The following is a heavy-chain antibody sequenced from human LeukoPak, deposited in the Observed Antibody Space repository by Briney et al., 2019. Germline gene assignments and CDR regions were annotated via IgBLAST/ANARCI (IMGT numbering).Heavy chain of an antibody. CDR3: ARAGSSSSWHYG. Sequence: ASVKVSCKACGYTFTGYYMHWVRQAPGQGLEWMGWINPNSGGTNYAQKLQGRVTMTTDTSTSTAYMELRSLRSDDTAVYYCARAGSSSSWHYGWGQGTLVTVSS. J-gene: IGHJ4*02. CDR1: GYTFTGYY. V-gene: IGHV1-2*02. CDR2: INPNSGGT. D-gene: IGHD6-13*01.